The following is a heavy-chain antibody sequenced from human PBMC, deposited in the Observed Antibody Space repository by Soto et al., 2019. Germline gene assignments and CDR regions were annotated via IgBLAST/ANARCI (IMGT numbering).Heavy chain of an antibody. J-gene: IGHJ3*02. CDR1: GGRISSGGYY. CDR2: IYYSGST. Sequence: PSETLSLTCTVSGGRISSGGYYGSWTRQRPGKGLEWIGYIYYSGSTYYNPSLKSRVTISVDTSKNQFSLKLSSVTAADTAVYYCARDARTNYCSGGSCSIWGQGTMVT. V-gene: IGHV4-31*03. D-gene: IGHD2-15*01. CDR3: ARDARTNYCSGGSCSI.